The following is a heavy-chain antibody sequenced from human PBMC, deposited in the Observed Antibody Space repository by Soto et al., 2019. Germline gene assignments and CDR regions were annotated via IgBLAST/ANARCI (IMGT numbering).Heavy chain of an antibody. J-gene: IGHJ4*02. V-gene: IGHV3-30*18. CDR3: AKGSLTNSWYFDY. CDR2: ISYDGSNK. CDR1: GFTFSSYG. D-gene: IGHD6-13*01. Sequence: PGGSLRLSCAASGFTFSSYGMHWVRQAPGKGLEWVAVISYDGSNKYYADSVKGRFTISRDNSKNTLYLQMNSLRAEDTDVYYCAKGSLTNSWYFDYWGQGTLVTVSS.